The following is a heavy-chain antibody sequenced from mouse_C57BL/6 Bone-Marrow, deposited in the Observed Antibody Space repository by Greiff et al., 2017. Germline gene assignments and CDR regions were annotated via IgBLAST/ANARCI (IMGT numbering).Heavy chain of an antibody. CDR3: AREGDCRCYIDV. CDR2: IYPRSGNT. V-gene: IGHV1-81*01. Sequence: QVQLKQSGAELARPGASVKLSCKASGYTFTSYGISWVKQRTGQGLEWIGEIYPRSGNTYYNEKFKGKATMTADKSSSTAYMELRSLTSEDSAVYFCAREGDCRCYIDVWGTGKTVTVTA. J-gene: IGHJ1*03. CDR1: GYTFTSYG.